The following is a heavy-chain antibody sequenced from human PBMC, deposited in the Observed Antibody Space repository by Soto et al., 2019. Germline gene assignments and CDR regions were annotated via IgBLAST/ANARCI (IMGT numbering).Heavy chain of an antibody. Sequence: QVQLQESGPGLVKPSQTLSLTCTVSGGSISSGDYYWSWIRQPPGKGLEWSGYIYYSGSTYYDPSRKSRVTISVDTSKNQFSLKLSSVTAADTAVYYCTVYSSGWPGYYFDYWGQGTLVTVSS. CDR1: GGSISSGDYY. CDR2: IYYSGST. J-gene: IGHJ4*02. D-gene: IGHD6-19*01. CDR3: TVYSSGWPGYYFDY. V-gene: IGHV4-30-4*01.